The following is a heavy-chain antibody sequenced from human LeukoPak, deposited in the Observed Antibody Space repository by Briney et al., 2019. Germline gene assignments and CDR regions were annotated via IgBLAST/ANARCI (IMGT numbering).Heavy chain of an antibody. CDR1: GFTFSSYG. V-gene: IGHV3-33*01. CDR3: ARSAAVASPFDY. Sequence: GGSLRLSCAASGFTFSSYGMHWVRQAPGKGLEWVAVIWYDGSNKYYADSVKGRFTISRDNSKNTLYLQMNSLRAEDTAVYYCARSAAVASPFDYWGQGTLVTVSS. CDR2: IWYDGSNK. D-gene: IGHD6-19*01. J-gene: IGHJ4*02.